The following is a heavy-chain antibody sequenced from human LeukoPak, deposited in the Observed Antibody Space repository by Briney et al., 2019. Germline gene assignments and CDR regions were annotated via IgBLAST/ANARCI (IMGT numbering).Heavy chain of an antibody. CDR3: ARDLSSVPTR. CDR1: GFTFSSHS. CDR2: ISSSSRTI. D-gene: IGHD3-10*01. Sequence: GGSLRLSCAASGFTFSSHSMNWVRQAPGKGLGWVSYISSSSRTIHYADSVKGRFTISRDNAKNSLYLQMSSLRDEDTAVYYCARDLSSVPTRWGQGTLVTVSS. V-gene: IGHV3-48*02. J-gene: IGHJ4*02.